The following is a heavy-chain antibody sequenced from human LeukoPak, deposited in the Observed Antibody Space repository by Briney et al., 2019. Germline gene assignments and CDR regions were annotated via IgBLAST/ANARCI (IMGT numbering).Heavy chain of an antibody. J-gene: IGHJ5*02. V-gene: IGHV1-2*02. CDR2: INPNSGGT. Sequence: ASVKVSCKASGYTFTGYYMHWVRQAPGQGLEWMGWINPNSGGTNYAQKFQGRVTMTRGTSISTAYMELSRLRSDDTAVYYCAREGLLWFGESYNWFDPWGQGTLVTVSS. CDR1: GYTFTGYY. CDR3: AREGLLWFGESYNWFDP. D-gene: IGHD3-10*01.